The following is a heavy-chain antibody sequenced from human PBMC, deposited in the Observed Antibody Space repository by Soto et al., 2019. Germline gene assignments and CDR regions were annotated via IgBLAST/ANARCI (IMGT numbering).Heavy chain of an antibody. J-gene: IGHJ4*02. CDR1: GYKVSTWHNFTSYW. CDR3: ARLSPTESFDY. CDR2: IYPGDSDT. Sequence: PGESLKISCMGSGYKVSTWHNFTSYWIAWVRQMPGEGLEWMGIIYPGDSDTRYSPSFQGQVTISADKSISTAYLQWSSLKAADSAMYYCARLSPTESFDYWGQGSLVTVSS. D-gene: IGHD1-1*01. V-gene: IGHV5-51*01.